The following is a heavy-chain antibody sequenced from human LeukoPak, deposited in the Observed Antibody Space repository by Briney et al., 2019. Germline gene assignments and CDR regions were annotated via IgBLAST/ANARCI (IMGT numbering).Heavy chain of an antibody. CDR2: IRYDGSNI. J-gene: IGHJ5*02. V-gene: IGHV3-30*02. D-gene: IGHD2-2*01. CDR1: GFTFSSFG. Sequence: PGGSLRLSCATSGFTFSSFGMHWVRQAPGKGLEWVAFIRYDGSNIYYADSVKGRFTISRDSSKSTLQMNSLRIEDTAVYYCANAAAPYLLQGRWFDPWGQGTLVTVSS. CDR3: ANAAAPYLLQGRWFDP.